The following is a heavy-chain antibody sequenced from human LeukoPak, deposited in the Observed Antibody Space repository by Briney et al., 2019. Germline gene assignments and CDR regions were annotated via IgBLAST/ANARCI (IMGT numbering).Heavy chain of an antibody. D-gene: IGHD3-16*01. J-gene: IGHJ4*02. CDR3: ARVERGYDYVWGSYN. CDR2: IYYSGST. V-gene: IGHV4-31*02. Sequence: SWIRQHPGKGLEWIGYIYYSGSTYYNPSLKSRVTISVDTSKNQFSLKLSSVTAADTAVYYCARVERGYDYVWGSYNWGQGTLVTVSS.